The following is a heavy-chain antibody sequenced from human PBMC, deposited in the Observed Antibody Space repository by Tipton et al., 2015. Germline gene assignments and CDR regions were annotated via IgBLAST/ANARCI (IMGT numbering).Heavy chain of an antibody. CDR3: ARGAGYYFDSSGHYPTTRFDH. D-gene: IGHD3-22*01. CDR1: GGNINKHA. Sequence: QLVQSGPEVKKPGSSVRVSCKASGGNINKHALSWVRQAPGQGLERMGGIIPIFGPGNYAQNFRGRVTIIVDESTNTMYMELSRLRSEDTAVYYCARGAGYYFDSSGHYPTTRFDHWGQGALVIVSS. CDR2: IIPIFGPG. J-gene: IGHJ4*02. V-gene: IGHV1-69*01.